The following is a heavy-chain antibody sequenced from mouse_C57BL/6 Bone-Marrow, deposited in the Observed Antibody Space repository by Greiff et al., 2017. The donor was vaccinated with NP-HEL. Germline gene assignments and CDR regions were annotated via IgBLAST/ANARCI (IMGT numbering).Heavy chain of an antibody. Sequence: VQLKESGGGLVQPKGSLKLSCAASGFSFNTYAMNWVRQAPGKGLEWVARIRSKSNNYATYYADSVKDRFTISRDDSESMLYLQMNNLKTEDTAMYYCVRRGDGYYGYFDVWGTGTTVTVSS. CDR1: GFSFNTYA. V-gene: IGHV10-1*01. CDR2: IRSKSNNYAT. CDR3: VRRGDGYYGYFDV. J-gene: IGHJ1*03. D-gene: IGHD2-3*01.